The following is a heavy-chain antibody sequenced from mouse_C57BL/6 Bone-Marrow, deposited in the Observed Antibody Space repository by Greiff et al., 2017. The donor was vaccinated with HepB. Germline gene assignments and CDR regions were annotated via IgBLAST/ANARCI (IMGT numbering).Heavy chain of an antibody. Sequence: EVKLMESGPGLVKPSQSLSLTCSVTGYSITSGYYWNWIRQFPGNKLEWMGYISYDGSNNYNPSLKNRISITRDTSKNQFFLKLNSVTTEDTATYYCAREGMDGNYLYYFDYWGQGTTLTVSS. D-gene: IGHD2-1*01. CDR1: GYSITSGYY. J-gene: IGHJ2*01. CDR3: AREGMDGNYLYYFDY. CDR2: ISYDGSN. V-gene: IGHV3-6*01.